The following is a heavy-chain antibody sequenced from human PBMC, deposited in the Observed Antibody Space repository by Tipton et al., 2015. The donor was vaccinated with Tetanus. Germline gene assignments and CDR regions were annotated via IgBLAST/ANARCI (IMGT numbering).Heavy chain of an antibody. V-gene: IGHV5-51*01. Sequence: QLVQSGAEVKKPGESLNISCKASGYNFATFWIGWVRQKPGKGLEWMGIIYPGDSSVRYSPTFQGQVTISADRSTTTAYLQWDRLKVSDTAMYYCARRLGPYTGDQVWHFDLWGRGTLVTVSS. CDR3: ARRLGPYTGDQVWHFDL. CDR2: IYPGDSSV. CDR1: GYNFATFW. J-gene: IGHJ2*01. D-gene: IGHD7-27*01.